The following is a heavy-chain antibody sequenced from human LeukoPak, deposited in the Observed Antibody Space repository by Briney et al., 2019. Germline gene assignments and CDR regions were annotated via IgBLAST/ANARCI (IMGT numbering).Heavy chain of an antibody. CDR3: ARGAGGGTVTRNFDY. D-gene: IGHD4-11*01. Sequence: PGGSLRLSCAASGFTFSSYSMNWVRQAPGKGLEWVSSISSSSSYIYYADSVKGRFTISRDNSKNTLYLQMNSLRAEDTAVYYCARGAGGGTVTRNFDYWGQGTLVTVSS. CDR1: GFTFSSYS. CDR2: ISSSSSYI. J-gene: IGHJ4*02. V-gene: IGHV3-21*01.